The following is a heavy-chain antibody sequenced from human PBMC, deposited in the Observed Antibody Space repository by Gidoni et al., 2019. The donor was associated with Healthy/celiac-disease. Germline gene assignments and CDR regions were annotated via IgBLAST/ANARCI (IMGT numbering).Heavy chain of an antibody. CDR1: GGSISSYY. CDR2: IYYSGST. V-gene: IGHV4-59*01. J-gene: IGHJ4*02. D-gene: IGHD3-22*01. Sequence: QVQLQESGPGLVKPSETLSLTCTVSGGSISSYYWSWIRQPPGKGLEWIGYIYYSGSTNYNPSLKSRVTISVDTSKNQFSLKLSSVTAADTAVYYCARAYYYDSSGYYPLFDYWGQGTLVTVSS. CDR3: ARAYYYDSSGYYPLFDY.